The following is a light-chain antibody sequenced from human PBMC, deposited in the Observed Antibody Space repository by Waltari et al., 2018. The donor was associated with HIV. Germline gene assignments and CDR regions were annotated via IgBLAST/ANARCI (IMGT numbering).Light chain of an antibody. CDR1: QGIGSF. CDR3: LQTYSTPPT. J-gene: IGKJ2*01. CDR2: AAS. V-gene: IGKV1-39*01. Sequence: DTQMTQSPSSLSASVGARVTITCRPSQGIGSFLNWYHHRPGRGPKLLISAASSLQSGVPSRFSGSVSGTDFTLIISNLQPEDLGAYYCLQTYSTPPTFGQGTKLEIK.